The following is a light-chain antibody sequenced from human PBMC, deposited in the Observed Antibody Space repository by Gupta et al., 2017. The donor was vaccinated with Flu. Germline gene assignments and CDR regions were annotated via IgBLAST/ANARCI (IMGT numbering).Light chain of an antibody. Sequence: EIVLTQPPATLSLSPGERATLSCRAGQSVSSYLAWYQQKPGQAPRLLIYDASNRGTGIPARFSGSGCGTDFTLTISSREPEDFAGYYCQQRSNWPPSTFGEGTKLEIK. CDR2: DAS. J-gene: IGKJ2*01. CDR3: QQRSNWPPST. V-gene: IGKV3-11*01. CDR1: QSVSSY.